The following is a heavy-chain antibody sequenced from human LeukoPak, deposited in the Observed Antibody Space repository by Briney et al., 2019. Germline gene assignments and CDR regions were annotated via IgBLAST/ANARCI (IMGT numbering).Heavy chain of an antibody. CDR1: GASMSSHY. CDR3: ARGPTRMTAVGDHDAFDI. J-gene: IGHJ3*02. CDR2: VYSSGST. D-gene: IGHD6-13*01. Sequence: PSETLSLTCSVSGASMSSHYWSWIRQPPGKGPEWIGYVYSSGSTNYIPSLSSRVTILVDTSKNQFSLKLTSVTAADTAMYYCARGPTRMTAVGDHDAFDIWGQGTMITVSS. V-gene: IGHV4-59*11.